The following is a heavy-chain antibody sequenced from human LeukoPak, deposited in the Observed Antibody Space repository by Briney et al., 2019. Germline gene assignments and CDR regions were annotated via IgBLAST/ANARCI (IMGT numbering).Heavy chain of an antibody. CDR3: ARSMVTIPIPGGY. CDR2: IKQDGSEK. CDR1: EFTFSSNW. Sequence: PGGSLRLSCAASEFTFSSNWMSWVRQAPGKGLEWVANIKQDGSEKYYVDSVKGRFTISRDNAKNSLYLQMNSLRAEDTAVYYCARSMVTIPIPGGYWGQGTLVTVSS. D-gene: IGHD5-24*01. V-gene: IGHV3-7*01. J-gene: IGHJ4*02.